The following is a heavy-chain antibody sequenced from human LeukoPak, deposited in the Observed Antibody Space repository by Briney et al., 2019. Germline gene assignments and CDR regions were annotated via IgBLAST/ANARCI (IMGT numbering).Heavy chain of an antibody. CDR2: IKQDGSEK. Sequence: GGSLRLSCAASGFTFSSYWMSWVRQAPGKGLEWVANIKQDGSEKYYVDSVKGRFTISRDNAKNSLYLQMNSLRAEDTAVYYCAREGIAAPYYYYYGMDVWGQGTTVTVSS. J-gene: IGHJ6*02. CDR3: AREGIAAPYYYYYGMDV. D-gene: IGHD6-13*01. V-gene: IGHV3-7*01. CDR1: GFTFSSYW.